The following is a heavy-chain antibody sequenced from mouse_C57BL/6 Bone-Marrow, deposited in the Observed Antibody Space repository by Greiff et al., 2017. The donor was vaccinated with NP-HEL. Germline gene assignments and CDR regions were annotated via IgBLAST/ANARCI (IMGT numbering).Heavy chain of an antibody. CDR1: GYAFSSSW. V-gene: IGHV1-82*01. CDR2: IYPGDGDT. J-gene: IGHJ2*01. Sequence: VQLQQSGPELVKPGASVKISCKASGYAFSSSWMNWVKQRPGKGLEWIGRIYPGDGDTNYNGKFKGEATLTADRSSSTAYMQLSSLTSEDSAVYVFARRGVLYYFDYWGQGTTLTVSS. CDR3: ARRGVLYYFDY.